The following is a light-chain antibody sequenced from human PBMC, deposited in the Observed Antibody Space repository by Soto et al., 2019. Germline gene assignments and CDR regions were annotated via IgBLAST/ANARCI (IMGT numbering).Light chain of an antibody. Sequence: NNIGSKSVHWYQQKPGQAPVLVVYDDSDRPSGIPERFSGSNSGNTATLTISRVEAGDEADYYCQVWDSSSDPLYVFGTGTKVTVL. V-gene: IGLV3-21*02. J-gene: IGLJ1*01. CDR3: QVWDSSSDPLYV. CDR1: NIGSKS. CDR2: DDS.